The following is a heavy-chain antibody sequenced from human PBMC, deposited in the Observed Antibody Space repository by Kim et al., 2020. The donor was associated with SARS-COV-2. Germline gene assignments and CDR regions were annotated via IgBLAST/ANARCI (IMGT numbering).Heavy chain of an antibody. CDR1: GFTFSNAW. D-gene: IGHD1-26*01. Sequence: GGSLRLSCAASGFTFSNAWMAWVRQAPGKGLEWVGRIKSKIDGGTADYAAPVKGRFTISRDDSENTLYLQMNSLNTEDTAMYFCATGGPLDYWGQGTLVT. V-gene: IGHV3-15*01. CDR2: IKSKIDGGTA. CDR3: ATGGPLDY. J-gene: IGHJ4*02.